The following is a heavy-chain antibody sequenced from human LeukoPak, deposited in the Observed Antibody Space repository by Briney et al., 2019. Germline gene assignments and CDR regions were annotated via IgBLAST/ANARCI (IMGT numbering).Heavy chain of an antibody. CDR2: ISGTGGRI. V-gene: IGHV3-23*01. CDR1: GITFSSYA. Sequence: GGSLRLSCAPSGITFSSYAMSWVRQAPGKGLEWVSAISGTGGRIYYGDSVKGRFTIFRDNSKNTLYLQMNSLRAEDTAIYYCAKDRYGDSGGYFDLWGRGTLVTVSS. J-gene: IGHJ2*01. CDR3: AKDRYGDSGGYFDL. D-gene: IGHD4-17*01.